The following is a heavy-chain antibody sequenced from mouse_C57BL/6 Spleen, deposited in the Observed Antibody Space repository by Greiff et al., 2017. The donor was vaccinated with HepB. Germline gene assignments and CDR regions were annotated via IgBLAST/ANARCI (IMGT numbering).Heavy chain of an antibody. CDR2: IYPRSGNT. Sequence: VQVVESGAELARPGASVKLSCKASGYTFTSYGISWVKQRTGQGLEWIGEIYPRSGNTYYNEKFKGKATLTADKSSSTAYMELRSLTSEDSAVYFCARSLYDYDGGYYAMDYWGQGTSVTVSS. V-gene: IGHV1-81*01. J-gene: IGHJ4*01. D-gene: IGHD2-4*01. CDR1: GYTFTSYG. CDR3: ARSLYDYDGGYYAMDY.